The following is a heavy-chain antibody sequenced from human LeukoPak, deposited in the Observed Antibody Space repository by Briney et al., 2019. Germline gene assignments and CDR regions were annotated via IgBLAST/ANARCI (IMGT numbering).Heavy chain of an antibody. CDR1: GGSISSSSYY. Sequence: SETLSLTCTVSGGSISSSSYYWGWIRQPPGKGLEWIGSIYYSGSTYYNPSLKSRVTISVDKSKNQFSLKLSSVTAADTAVYYCAREGGGTELYYFDYWGQGTLVTVSS. J-gene: IGHJ4*02. D-gene: IGHD3-16*01. V-gene: IGHV4-39*07. CDR2: IYYSGST. CDR3: AREGGGTELYYFDY.